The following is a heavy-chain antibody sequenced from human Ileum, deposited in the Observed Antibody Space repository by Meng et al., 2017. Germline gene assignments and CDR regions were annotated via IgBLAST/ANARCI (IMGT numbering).Heavy chain of an antibody. CDR2: ISQTGHI. CDR1: GGSFSDFY. J-gene: IGHJ4*02. V-gene: IGHV4-34*01. CDR3: VASKWSSNF. Sequence: QWGAGFFKLFVTFSLSCAVYGGSFSDFYWTWVRQPPGKGLEWIGEISQTGHIHYNPSLGGRVTMSVDTSKSQFSLKLISVTAADAGVYFCVASKWSSNFWGQGSLVTVSS. D-gene: IGHD2-15*01.